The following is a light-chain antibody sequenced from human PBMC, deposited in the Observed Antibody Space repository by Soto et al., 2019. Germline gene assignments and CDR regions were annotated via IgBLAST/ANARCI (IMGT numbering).Light chain of an antibody. CDR1: RSDVGGNNY. J-gene: IGLJ1*01. CDR3: SSSTSSTTPYVFGTSSSTPYG. V-gene: IGLV2-14*03. Sequence: QSVLTQPSPLCWSRGQSITIFGTGTRSDVGGNNYVFLYPQHPGQAPNPLTYHVSNRPSRVSNRFSGSKSGNTASLTISAPQAADEADYYRSSSTSSTTPYVFGTSSSTPYGFAAGTQVPVL. CDR2: HVS.